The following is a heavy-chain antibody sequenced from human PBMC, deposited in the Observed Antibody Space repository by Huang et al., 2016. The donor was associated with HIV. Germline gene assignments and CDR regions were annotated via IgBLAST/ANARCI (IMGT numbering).Heavy chain of an antibody. CDR2: INNSGRT. Sequence: QVQLHQWGAGLLKPSETLSLTCAVDGGSFSGPNWTWIRQTPGQGLEWIGEINNSGRTNYSPSLKRRVTRSLDTSKTQFSLRLRSVTAADTAGYYCARGRGDARGFLGLDFWGQGTLVTVSS. CDR3: ARGRGDARGFLGLDF. V-gene: IGHV4-34*01. D-gene: IGHD3-16*01. J-gene: IGHJ4*02. CDR1: GGSFSGPN.